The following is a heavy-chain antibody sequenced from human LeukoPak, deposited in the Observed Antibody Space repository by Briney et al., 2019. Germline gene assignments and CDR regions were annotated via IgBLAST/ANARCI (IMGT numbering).Heavy chain of an antibody. J-gene: IGHJ1*01. CDR3: AREGIVGAMVVWFQH. CDR2: INPSGGST. Sequence: ASVKVSCKASGYTFTGYYMHWVRQAPGQGLEWMGIINPSGGSTSYAQKFQGRVTMTRDTSTSTVYMELSSLRSEDTAVYYCAREGIVGAMVVWFQHWGQGTLVTVSS. V-gene: IGHV1-46*01. D-gene: IGHD1-26*01. CDR1: GYTFTGYY.